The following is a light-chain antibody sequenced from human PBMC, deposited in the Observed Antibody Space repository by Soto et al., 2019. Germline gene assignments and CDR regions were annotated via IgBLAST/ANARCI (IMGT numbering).Light chain of an antibody. CDR3: CSYGGRSTYV. J-gene: IGLJ1*01. V-gene: IGLV2-23*02. CDR2: EVS. CDR1: SFNN. Sequence: SALTQPASVSGSRGQSITISCTGTSFNNVSWYQQHPGKAPKLIIYEVSTRPSGVSNRFSGSKSANTASLTISGLQADDEADYYCCSYGGRSTYVFGTGTKVTVL.